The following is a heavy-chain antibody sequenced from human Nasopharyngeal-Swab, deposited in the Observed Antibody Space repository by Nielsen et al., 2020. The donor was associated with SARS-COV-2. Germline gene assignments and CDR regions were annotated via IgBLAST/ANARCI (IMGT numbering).Heavy chain of an antibody. V-gene: IGHV3-48*02. J-gene: IGHJ4*02. CDR2: ISSSSSTI. CDR1: GFTFSSYS. D-gene: IGHD3-22*01. Sequence: GESLKISCAASGFTFSSYSMNWVRQAPGKGLEWVSYISSSSSTIYYADSVKGRFTISRDNAKNSLYLQMNSLRDEDTAVYYCARAHYDSSGYYYFDYWGQGTLATVSS. CDR3: ARAHYDSSGYYYFDY.